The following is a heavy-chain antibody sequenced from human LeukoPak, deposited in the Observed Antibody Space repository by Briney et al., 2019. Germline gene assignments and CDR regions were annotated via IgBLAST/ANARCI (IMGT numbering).Heavy chain of an antibody. D-gene: IGHD1-26*01. CDR3: ATFEWELPYYYYMDV. Sequence: GGSLRLSCAASGFTFSSYGMHWVRQAPGKGLEWVAFIRYDGSNKYYADSVKGRFTISRDNSKNTLYLQMNSLRAEDTAVYYCATFEWELPYYYYMDVWGKGTTVTISS. J-gene: IGHJ6*03. CDR2: IRYDGSNK. CDR1: GFTFSSYG. V-gene: IGHV3-30*02.